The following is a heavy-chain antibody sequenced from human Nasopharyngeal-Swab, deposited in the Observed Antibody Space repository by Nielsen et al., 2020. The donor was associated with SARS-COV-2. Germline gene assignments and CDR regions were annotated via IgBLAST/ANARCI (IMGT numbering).Heavy chain of an antibody. CDR3: AKETYGSGSYYFDY. Sequence: GGSLRLSCAASGFTFSSYAMHWVRQAPGKGLEWVAVISYDGSNKYYADSVKGRFTISRDNSKNTLYLQMNSLRAEDTAVYYCAKETYGSGSYYFDYWGQGTLVTVSS. J-gene: IGHJ4*02. CDR1: GFTFSSYA. CDR2: ISYDGSNK. V-gene: IGHV3-30*04. D-gene: IGHD3-10*01.